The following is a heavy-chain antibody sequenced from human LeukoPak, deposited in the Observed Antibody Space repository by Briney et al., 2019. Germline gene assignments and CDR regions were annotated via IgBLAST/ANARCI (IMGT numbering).Heavy chain of an antibody. Sequence: PSVTLSLTCTVSGGSISSYYWSWIRQPPGKGLEWIGYISYSGSTNYNPSGSTNYSPSLKSRVTISLDTSKNQFSLKLSSVTAADTAVYYCAGERGYRYGVEYWGQGSLVTVSS. CDR2: ISYSGST. V-gene: IGHV4-59*01. D-gene: IGHD5-18*01. CDR1: GGSISSYY. CDR3: AGERGYRYGVEY. J-gene: IGHJ4*02.